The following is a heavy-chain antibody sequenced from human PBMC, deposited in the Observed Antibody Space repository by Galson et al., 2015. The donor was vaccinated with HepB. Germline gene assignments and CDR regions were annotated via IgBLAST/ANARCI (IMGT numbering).Heavy chain of an antibody. CDR1: GGSFSGYY. V-gene: IGHV4-34*01. CDR2: INHSGST. D-gene: IGHD2-15*01. Sequence: SETLSLTCAVYGGSFSGYYWSWIRQPPGKGLEWIGEINHSGSTNYNPSLKSRVTISVDTSKNQFSLKLSSVTAADTAVYYCARGGSRRCSGGSYTGRNWFDPWGQGTLVTVSS. CDR3: ARGGSRRCSGGSYTGRNWFDP. J-gene: IGHJ5*02.